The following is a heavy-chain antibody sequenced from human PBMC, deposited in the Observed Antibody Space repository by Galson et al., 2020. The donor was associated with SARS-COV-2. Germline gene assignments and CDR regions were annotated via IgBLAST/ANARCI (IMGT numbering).Heavy chain of an antibody. Sequence: ASVKVSCKASGYTFTSYDINWVRQATGQGLEWMGWMNPNSGNTGYAQKFQGRVTMTRNTYISTAYMELSSLRSEDTAVYYCARDVDTAMGQDYYYYYMDVWGKGTTVTVSS. V-gene: IGHV1-8*01. D-gene: IGHD5-18*01. CDR1: GYTFTSYD. CDR3: ARDVDTAMGQDYYYYYMDV. J-gene: IGHJ6*03. CDR2: MNPNSGNT.